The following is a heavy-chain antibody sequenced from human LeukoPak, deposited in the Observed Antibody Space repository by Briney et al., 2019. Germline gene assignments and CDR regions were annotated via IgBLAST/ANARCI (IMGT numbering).Heavy chain of an antibody. Sequence: VGSLRLSCAASGFTFSSYAMHWVRQAPGKGLERVAVISYDGSNKYYADSVKGRFTISRDNSKNTQYLQMNSLRAEDTAVYYCARDFARDRYNSSYFDYWGQGTLVTVSS. J-gene: IGHJ4*02. D-gene: IGHD1-20*01. CDR3: ARDFARDRYNSSYFDY. CDR1: GFTFSSYA. V-gene: IGHV3-30-3*01. CDR2: ISYDGSNK.